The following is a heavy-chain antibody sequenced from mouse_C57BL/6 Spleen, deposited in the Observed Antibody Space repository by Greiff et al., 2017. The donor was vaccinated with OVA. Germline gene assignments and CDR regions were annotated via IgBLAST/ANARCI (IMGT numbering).Heavy chain of an antibody. Sequence: VQLQQSGAELVRPGASVKLSCTASGFNIKDDYMHWVKQRPEQGLEWIGWIDPGNGGTEYASKFQGKATITADTSSNTAYMQLSSLTSEDTAVYYCATWGNWDYFDYWGQGTTLTVSA. J-gene: IGHJ2*01. CDR2: IDPGNGGT. CDR1: GFNIKDDY. CDR3: ATWGNWDYFDY. D-gene: IGHD4-1*01. V-gene: IGHV14-4*01.